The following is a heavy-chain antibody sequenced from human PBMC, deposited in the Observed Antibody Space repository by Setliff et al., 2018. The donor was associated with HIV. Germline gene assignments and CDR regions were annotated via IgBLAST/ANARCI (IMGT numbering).Heavy chain of an antibody. D-gene: IGHD6-19*01. Sequence: PSETLSHTCTVSGGSISSYFWSWIRQPPGKGLEWIGYIYTNGSTNYNPSLKSRVTISVDTSKNQFSLKLNSVTAADTAVYYCASGREAVAGALHFDYWGQGPLVTVSS. CDR1: GGSISSYF. J-gene: IGHJ4*02. V-gene: IGHV4-4*08. CDR3: ASGREAVAGALHFDY. CDR2: IYTNGST.